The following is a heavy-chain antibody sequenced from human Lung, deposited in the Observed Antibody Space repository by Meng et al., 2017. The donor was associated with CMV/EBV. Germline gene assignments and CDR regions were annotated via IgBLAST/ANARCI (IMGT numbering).Heavy chain of an antibody. CDR1: GFTFAHYS. V-gene: IGHV3-43*01. J-gene: IGHJ4*02. D-gene: IGHD6-13*01. Sequence: ESXKISCAASGFTFAHYSMHWVRQRPGKGLEWVSLISWNGQNTYYADSVKGRFTISRDNSRNSLYVQMNSLRIDDTALYYCAKDDGNWYLPDWGQGKLVTGSS. CDR3: AKDDGNWYLPD. CDR2: ISWNGQNT.